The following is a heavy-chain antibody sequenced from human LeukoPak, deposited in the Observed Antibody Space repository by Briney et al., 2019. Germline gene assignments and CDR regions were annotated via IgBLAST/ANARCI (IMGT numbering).Heavy chain of an antibody. CDR1: GFSFSTFA. CDR2: LTGANDYI. CDR3: ARLTGISYGKYYFDF. J-gene: IGHJ4*02. V-gene: IGHV3-21*01. D-gene: IGHD1-1*01. Sequence: GGSLRLSCAASGFSFSTFAMEGGRQAPGKGLEWVASLTGANDYIYHADSVKGRFTISRDNAKNSLFLQMDSLRPEDTAVYYCARLTGISYGKYYFDFWGRGTLVTVSS.